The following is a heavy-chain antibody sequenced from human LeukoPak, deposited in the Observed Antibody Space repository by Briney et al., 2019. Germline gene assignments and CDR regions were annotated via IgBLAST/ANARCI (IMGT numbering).Heavy chain of an antibody. D-gene: IGHD6-6*01. V-gene: IGHV4-59*01. CDR2: IYYSGST. J-gene: IGHJ6*04. CDR1: GGSISNYY. Sequence: SETLSLTCTVSGGSISNYYWSWIRQPPGKGLEWIGYIYYSGSTKYNPSLKSRVTISVDTSKNQFSLRLSSVTAADTAVCYCARDWGVSARPGNIDVWGKGTTVTVSS. CDR3: ARDWGVSARPGNIDV.